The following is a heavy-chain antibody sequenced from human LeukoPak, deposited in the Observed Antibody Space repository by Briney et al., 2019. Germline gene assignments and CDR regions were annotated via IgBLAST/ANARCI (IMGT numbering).Heavy chain of an antibody. Sequence: ASVEVSCKASGYTFTAQYMHWVRQAPGQGLGWMGWINPNNGDTKYAQNFLGRVTMTRDTSTTTAYMELRSLRSDDTAVYFCASYPRSVPAPPFDYWGQGTLVTVSS. V-gene: IGHV1-2*02. CDR3: ASYPRSVPAPPFDY. CDR1: GYTFTAQY. J-gene: IGHJ4*02. CDR2: INPNNGDT. D-gene: IGHD3-10*02.